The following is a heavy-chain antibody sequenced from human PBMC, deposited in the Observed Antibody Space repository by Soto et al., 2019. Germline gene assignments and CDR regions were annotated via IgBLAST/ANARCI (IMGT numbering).Heavy chain of an antibody. Sequence: SETLSLTCTVSGGSVRDGSYYWAWLRQPPGKGLEWIGHIYHSGSTIYNPSLKSRVTISIDTSKSQFSLNLNSMTAADTAVYYCAGYNWNYYFDPWGQGTLVTVSS. D-gene: IGHD1-7*01. V-gene: IGHV4-61*01. CDR2: IYHSGST. J-gene: IGHJ5*02. CDR3: AGYNWNYYFDP. CDR1: GGSVRDGSYY.